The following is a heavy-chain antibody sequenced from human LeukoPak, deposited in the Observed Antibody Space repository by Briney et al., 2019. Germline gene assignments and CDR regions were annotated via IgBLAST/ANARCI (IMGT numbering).Heavy chain of an antibody. CDR1: GFTFSSYA. CDR2: ISSSSSYI. D-gene: IGHD1-26*01. V-gene: IGHV3-21*01. J-gene: IGHJ3*02. CDR3: AREGWELLGKNAFDI. Sequence: GGSLRLSCAASGFTFSSYAMSWVRQAPGKGLEWVSSISSSSSYIYYADSVKGRFTISRDNAKNSLYLQMNRLRAEDTAVYYCAREGWELLGKNAFDIWGQGTMVTVSS.